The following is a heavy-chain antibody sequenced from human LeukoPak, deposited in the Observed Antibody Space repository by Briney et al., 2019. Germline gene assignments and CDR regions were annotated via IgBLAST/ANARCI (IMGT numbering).Heavy chain of an antibody. V-gene: IGHV3-30*18. CDR3: AKLGDLDTAMVFES. CDR1: GFTFRSFA. D-gene: IGHD5-18*01. CDR2: ISFDGSFR. J-gene: IGHJ4*02. Sequence: TGGSLRLSCAASGFTFRSFAMHWVRQAPGKGLEWVADISFDGSFRYYADSVKGRFTISRDNSKNTVYLQMSSLRTEDTAVYYCAKLGDLDTAMVFESWGQGTLVTVSS.